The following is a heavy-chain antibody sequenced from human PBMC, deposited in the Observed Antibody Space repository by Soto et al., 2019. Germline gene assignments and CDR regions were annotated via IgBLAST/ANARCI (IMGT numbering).Heavy chain of an antibody. CDR2: IYYSGST. D-gene: IGHD2-2*02. CDR3: ARDCSSTSCYKY. J-gene: IGHJ4*02. V-gene: IGHV4-39*02. Sequence: PSETLSLTCTVSGGSISSSNYYWCWIRQPPGKGLEWIGSIYYSGSTYYNPSLKSRVTISVDTSKNQFSLKLSSVTAADTAVYYCARDCSSTSCYKYWGQGILVTVSS. CDR1: GGSISSSNYY.